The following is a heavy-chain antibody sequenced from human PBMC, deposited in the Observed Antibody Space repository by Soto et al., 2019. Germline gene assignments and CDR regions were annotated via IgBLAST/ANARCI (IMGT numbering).Heavy chain of an antibody. CDR2: IITIFGTA. CDR3: AVYYYGSGTLYYYYYGMDV. CDR1: VGTFSSYA. J-gene: IGHJ6*02. D-gene: IGHD3-10*01. V-gene: IGHV1-69*13. Sequence: SVKVSCKASVGTFSSYAISWVRQAAGQGLEWMGGIITIFGTANYAQKFQGRVTITADESTSTAYMELSSLRSEDTAVYYCAVYYYGSGTLYYYYYGMDVWGQGTTVTVSS.